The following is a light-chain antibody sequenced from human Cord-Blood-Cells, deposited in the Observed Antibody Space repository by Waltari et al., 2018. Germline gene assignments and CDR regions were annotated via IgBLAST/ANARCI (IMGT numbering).Light chain of an antibody. CDR2: EVS. V-gene: IGLV2-8*01. Sequence: QSALTQPPSASGSPGQSVTISCTGTSSDVGGYNYVSWYHQHPVKAPKLMIYEVSKRPSGVPDRFSGSKSGNTASLTVSGLQAEDEADYYCSSYAGSNNLVFGGGTKLTVL. J-gene: IGLJ3*02. CDR1: SSDVGGYNY. CDR3: SSYAGSNNLV.